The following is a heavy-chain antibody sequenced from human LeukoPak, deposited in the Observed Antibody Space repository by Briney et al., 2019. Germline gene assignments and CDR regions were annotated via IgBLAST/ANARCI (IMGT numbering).Heavy chain of an antibody. V-gene: IGHV1-69*13. J-gene: IGHJ6*04. D-gene: IGHD6-19*01. Sequence: SVKVSCKASGGTFSSYAISWVRQAPGQGLEWMGGIIPIFGTANYAQKFQGRVTITADESTSTAYMELSSLRSEDTAAYYCARDLYSSGRHYYYYYGMDVWGKETTVTVSS. CDR3: ARDLYSSGRHYYYYYGMDV. CDR1: GGTFSSYA. CDR2: IIPIFGTA.